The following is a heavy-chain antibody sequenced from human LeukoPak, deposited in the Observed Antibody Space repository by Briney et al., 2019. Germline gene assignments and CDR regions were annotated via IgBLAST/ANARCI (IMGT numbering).Heavy chain of an antibody. J-gene: IGHJ5*02. CDR1: GFTFDDYG. D-gene: IGHD5-18*01. Sequence: RPGGSLRLSCAASGFTFDDYGMSWVRQAPGKGLEWVSGINWNGGSTGYADSVKGRFTISRDNAKNSLYQQMNSLRAEDTALYYCARDRAAMTQVGWFDPWGQGTLVTVSS. CDR2: INWNGGST. CDR3: ARDRAAMTQVGWFDP. V-gene: IGHV3-20*04.